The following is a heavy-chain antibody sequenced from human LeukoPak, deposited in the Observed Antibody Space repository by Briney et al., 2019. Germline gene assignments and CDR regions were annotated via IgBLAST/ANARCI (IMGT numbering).Heavy chain of an antibody. J-gene: IGHJ4*02. CDR2: IHPNSGAT. CDR3: ARDHGAPAAPDY. D-gene: IGHD2-2*01. Sequence: ASVKVSCKASGYTFTGYYMHWVRQAPGQGHEWMGWIHPNSGATNYAQKFQGRVTMTRDTSISTAYMELTSLRSDDTAVYYCARDHGAPAAPDYWGRGTLVTVSS. CDR1: GYTFTGYY. V-gene: IGHV1-2*02.